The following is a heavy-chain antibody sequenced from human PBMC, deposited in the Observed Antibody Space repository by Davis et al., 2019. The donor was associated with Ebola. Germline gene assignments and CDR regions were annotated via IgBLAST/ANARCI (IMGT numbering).Heavy chain of an antibody. J-gene: IGHJ4*02. V-gene: IGHV3-23*01. Sequence: GESLKISCAASGFTFSNYAMSWVRQAPGQGLEWVSAISSSGGGTYYADSVKGRFTISRDNSKNTLYLQMNSLRAEDTAVYYCAKPTQSSSGVGRYFDYWGQGTLVTVSS. D-gene: IGHD6-6*01. CDR2: ISSSGGGT. CDR3: AKPTQSSSGVGRYFDY. CDR1: GFTFSNYA.